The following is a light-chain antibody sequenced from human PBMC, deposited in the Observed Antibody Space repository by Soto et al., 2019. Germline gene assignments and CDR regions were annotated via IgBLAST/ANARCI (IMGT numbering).Light chain of an antibody. Sequence: IVLTQSPATLSLSPGERATLSFRASQSVSSYLAWYQQKPGQAPRLLIYDASNRATGIPARFSGSGSGTDFTLTISSLEPEDFAVYHCLQRSIGFTFGPGTKVDIK. V-gene: IGKV3-11*01. J-gene: IGKJ3*01. CDR3: LQRSIGFT. CDR1: QSVSSY. CDR2: DAS.